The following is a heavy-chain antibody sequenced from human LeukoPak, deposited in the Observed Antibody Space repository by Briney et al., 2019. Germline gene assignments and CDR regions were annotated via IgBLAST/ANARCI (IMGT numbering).Heavy chain of an antibody. CDR2: INSDESST. CDR1: GFTFSSYW. J-gene: IGHJ4*02. Sequence: GGSLRLSCAASGFTFSSYWMHWVRQAPGKGLVWVSRINSDESSTDYADSVKGRFTISRDNSKNTLYLQLNSLRAGDTAVYYCARSYYYDSSHTVDYWGQGTLVTVSS. CDR3: ARSYYYDSSHTVDY. D-gene: IGHD3-22*01. V-gene: IGHV3-74*01.